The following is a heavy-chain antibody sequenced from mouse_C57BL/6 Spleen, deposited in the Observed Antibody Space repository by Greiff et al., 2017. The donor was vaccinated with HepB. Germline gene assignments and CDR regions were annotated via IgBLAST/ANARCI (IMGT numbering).Heavy chain of an antibody. V-gene: IGHV1-9*01. J-gene: IGHJ2*01. D-gene: IGHD1-1*01. CDR2: ILPGSGST. CDR1: GYTFTGYW. Sequence: VQLQESGAELMKPGASVKLSCKATGYTFTGYWIEWVKQRPGHGLEWIGEILPGSGSTNYNEKFKGKATFTADTSSNTADMQLSSLITEDSAMYYCARRTAVGATRYFDYWGQGTTLTVSS. CDR3: ARRTAVGATRYFDY.